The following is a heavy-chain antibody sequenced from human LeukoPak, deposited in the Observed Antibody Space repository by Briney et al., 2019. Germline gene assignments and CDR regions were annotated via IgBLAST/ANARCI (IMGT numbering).Heavy chain of an antibody. J-gene: IGHJ4*02. CDR2: INTNTGDP. CDR1: GYTFTSYG. D-gene: IGHD1-14*01. Sequence: ASVKVSCKASGYTFTSYGLNWVRQAPGQGFEWMGWINTNTGDPTYAQGFTGRFVFSLDTSVSTAYLQISSLKTEDTAVYYCARDRTLFDYWGQGTLVTVSS. V-gene: IGHV7-4-1*02. CDR3: ARDRTLFDY.